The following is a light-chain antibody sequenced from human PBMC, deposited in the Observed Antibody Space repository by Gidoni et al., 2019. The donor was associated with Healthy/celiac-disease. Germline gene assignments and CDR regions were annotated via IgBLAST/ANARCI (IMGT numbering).Light chain of an antibody. CDR1: QSISTF. V-gene: IGKV1-39*01. Sequence: QMTQSPSSLSASVGDRVTITCRASQSISTFLNWYQQRPGKAPKLLIYGGSSLQSGVPSRFSGSGSVTDFTLTISSLQPEDFATYYCQQSYSLPLTFGGGTKVEIK. J-gene: IGKJ4*01. CDR2: GGS. CDR3: QQSYSLPLT.